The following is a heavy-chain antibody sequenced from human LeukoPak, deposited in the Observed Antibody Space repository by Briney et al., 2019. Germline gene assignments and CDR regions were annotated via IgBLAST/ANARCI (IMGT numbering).Heavy chain of an antibody. CDR2: ISGSGGST. V-gene: IGHV3-23*01. Sequence: GGSLRLSCAASGFSFSSYAMSWVRQAPGKGLEWVSAISGSGGSTYYADSVKGRFTISRDNSKNTLYLQMNSLRAEDTAVYYCARGGSYYEGYDYWGQGTLVTVSS. CDR1: GFSFSSYA. J-gene: IGHJ4*02. CDR3: ARGGSYYEGYDY. D-gene: IGHD1-26*01.